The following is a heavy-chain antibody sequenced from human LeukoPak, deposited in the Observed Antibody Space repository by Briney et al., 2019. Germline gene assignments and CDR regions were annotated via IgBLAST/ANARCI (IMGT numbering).Heavy chain of an antibody. J-gene: IGHJ6*02. CDR1: GFTVPDHA. Sequence: SLRLSCVGSGFTVPDHAMHWVRQAPGKGLEWVSGIGWSSGRIDYADSVKGRFTSSRDNAKNSLYLQMNSLRAEDTAIYYCIKDIRPGGMDVWGQGITVTVSS. CDR2: IGWSSGRI. D-gene: IGHD1-14*01. CDR3: IKDIRPGGMDV. V-gene: IGHV3-9*01.